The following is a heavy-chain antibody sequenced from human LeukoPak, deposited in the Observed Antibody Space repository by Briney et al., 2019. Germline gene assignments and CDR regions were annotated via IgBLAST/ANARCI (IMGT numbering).Heavy chain of an antibody. J-gene: IGHJ4*02. CDR2: ISSTSVYI. CDR3: AKEASGSSSPPFDY. D-gene: IGHD6-13*01. CDR1: GFTFSSYS. V-gene: IGHV3-21*04. Sequence: GGSLRLSCAASGFTFSSYSMNWVRQAPGKGLEWVSSISSTSVYIYYANSVKGRFTISRDNAKNSVYLQMNSLRAEDTAVYYCAKEASGSSSPPFDYWGQGTLVTVSS.